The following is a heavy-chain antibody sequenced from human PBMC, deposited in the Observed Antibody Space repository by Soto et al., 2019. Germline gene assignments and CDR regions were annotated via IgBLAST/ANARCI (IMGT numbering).Heavy chain of an antibody. Sequence: QVQLQESGPGLVKPSETLSLTCTVSGGSISSYYWSWIRQPPGKGLEWIGYIYYSGSTNYNPSLMSRVTLSVHTSKNQCSLKLSSVTAADTAVYYCARPEGFGELDAFDIWGQGTMVTVSS. CDR1: GGSISSYY. CDR2: IYYSGST. CDR3: ARPEGFGELDAFDI. D-gene: IGHD3-10*01. J-gene: IGHJ3*02. V-gene: IGHV4-59*01.